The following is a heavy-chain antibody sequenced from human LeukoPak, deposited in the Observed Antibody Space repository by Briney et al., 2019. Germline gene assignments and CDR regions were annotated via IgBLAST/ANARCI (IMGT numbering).Heavy chain of an antibody. Sequence: GGSLRLSCAASGFTVSSNYMSWVRQAPGKGLDWVSVIYSGGSTYYADSVKGRFTISRDNAKNSLYLQMNSLRAEDTALYYCARDGRYNWNYGFVYWGQGTLVSDSS. D-gene: IGHD1-7*01. CDR1: GFTVSSNY. CDR3: ARDGRYNWNYGFVY. J-gene: IGHJ4*02. V-gene: IGHV3-53*01. CDR2: IYSGGST.